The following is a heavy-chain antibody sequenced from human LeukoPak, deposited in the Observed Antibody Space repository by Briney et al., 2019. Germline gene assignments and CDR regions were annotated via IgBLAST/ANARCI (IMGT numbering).Heavy chain of an antibody. D-gene: IGHD6-13*01. Sequence: PGGSLRLSCAASGFTFSTSSMSWVRQAPGKGLEWVSYISSISSIIYYADSVKGRFTISRDNARNSLYLQMNSLRAEDTAVYYCTRSRPGTEAGQPNFDYWGQGTLVTVSS. V-gene: IGHV3-48*01. CDR3: TRSRPGTEAGQPNFDY. J-gene: IGHJ4*02. CDR2: ISSISSII. CDR1: GFTFSTSS.